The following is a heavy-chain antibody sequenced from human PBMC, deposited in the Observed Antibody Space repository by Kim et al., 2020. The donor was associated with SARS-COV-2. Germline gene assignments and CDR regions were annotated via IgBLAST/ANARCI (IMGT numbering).Heavy chain of an antibody. CDR1: GVTFSDHY. CDR3: TGDLVGPTGMAY. Sequence: GGSLRLSCGASGVTFSDHYMDWVRQAPGKGLEWVGRSGDKAEGYTAQYAASVKGRFTISRDDSKNLLYLQMNSLKTEDTAVYYCTGDLVGPTGMAYWGQGALVTVSS. J-gene: IGHJ4*02. V-gene: IGHV3-72*01. CDR2: SGDKAEGYTA. D-gene: IGHD1-26*01.